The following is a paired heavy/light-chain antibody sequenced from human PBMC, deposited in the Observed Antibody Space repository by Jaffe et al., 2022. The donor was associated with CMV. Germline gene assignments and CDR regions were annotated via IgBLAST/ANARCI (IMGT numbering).Light chain of an antibody. CDR2: SNN. CDR3: AAWDDSLNGHWV. J-gene: IGLJ3*02. CDR1: SSNIGSNT. Sequence: QSVLTQPPSASGTPGQRVTISCSGSSSNIGSNTVNWYQQLPGTAPKLLIYSNNQRPSGVPDRFSGSKSGTSASLAISGLQSEDEADYYCAAWDDSLNGHWVFGGGTKLTVL. V-gene: IGLV1-44*01.
Heavy chain of an antibody. CDR2: INPNSGGT. Sequence: QVQLVQSGAEVKKPGASVKVSCKASGYTFTGYYMHWVRQAPGQGLEWMGWINPNSGGTNYAQKFQGRVTMTRDTSISTAYMELSRLRSDDTAVYYCANRIAVAGTDYYYYYGMDVWGQGTTVTVSS. CDR3: ANRIAVAGTDYYYYYGMDV. D-gene: IGHD6-19*01. CDR1: GYTFTGYY. V-gene: IGHV1-2*02. J-gene: IGHJ6*02.